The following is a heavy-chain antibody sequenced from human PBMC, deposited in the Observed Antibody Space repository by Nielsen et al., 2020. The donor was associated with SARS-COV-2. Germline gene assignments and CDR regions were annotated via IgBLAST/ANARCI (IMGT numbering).Heavy chain of an antibody. J-gene: IGHJ6*02. CDR3: ARDWSSGSGSSYYYYGMDV. CDR1: GFTFSRYS. D-gene: IGHD3-10*01. CDR2: ISYDGSHK. Sequence: GESLKISCVASGFTFSRYSMHWVRQAPGMGLEWVAAISYDGSHKYYSDSVRGRFTISRDNSKDTLFLQMNSLRAEDTAVYYCARDWSSGSGSSYYYYGMDVWGQGTTVTVSS. V-gene: IGHV3-30-3*01.